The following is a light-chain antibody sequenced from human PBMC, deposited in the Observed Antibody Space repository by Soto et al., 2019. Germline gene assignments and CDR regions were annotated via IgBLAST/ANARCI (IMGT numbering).Light chain of an antibody. CDR2: EVS. CDR3: SSYTSISTLI. Sequence: QSALTQPASVSGAPGQSITISCTGTSSDVGGYNYVSWYQQHPGTAPKLMIYEVSNRPSGVSNRFSGSKSGNTASLTISGLHAEDEADYYRSSYTSISTLIFGGGTKLTVL. CDR1: SSDVGGYNY. V-gene: IGLV2-14*01. J-gene: IGLJ2*01.